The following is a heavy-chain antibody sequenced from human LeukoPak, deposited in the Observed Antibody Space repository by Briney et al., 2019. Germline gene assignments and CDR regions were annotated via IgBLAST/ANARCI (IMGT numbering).Heavy chain of an antibody. CDR3: ARDVKRYFDWSSPEGTYLRFDY. CDR1: GYIFTSYG. Sequence: ASVKVSCKASGYIFTSYGINWVRQAPGQGLEWMGWISAYNGNTNYAEKLQGRVTMTTDTSTSTVYMELRSLRSDDTAVYYCARDVKRYFDWSSPEGTYLRFDYWGQGTLVTVSS. CDR2: ISAYNGNT. J-gene: IGHJ4*02. V-gene: IGHV1-18*04. D-gene: IGHD3-9*01.